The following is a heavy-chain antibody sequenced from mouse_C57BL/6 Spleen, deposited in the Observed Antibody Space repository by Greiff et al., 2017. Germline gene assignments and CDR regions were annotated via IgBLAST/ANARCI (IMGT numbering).Heavy chain of an antibody. J-gene: IGHJ1*03. D-gene: IGHD1-1*01. CDR2: IYPGDGDT. CDR1: GYAFSSSW. V-gene: IGHV1-82*01. Sequence: QVQLQQSGPELVKPGASVKISCKASGYAFSSSWMNWVKQRPGKGLEWIGRIYPGDGDTNYNGKFKGKATLTADKSSSTAYMQLSSLTSEDSAVYFCAGSYYYGREGYWYFDVWGTGTTVTVAS. CDR3: AGSYYYGREGYWYFDV.